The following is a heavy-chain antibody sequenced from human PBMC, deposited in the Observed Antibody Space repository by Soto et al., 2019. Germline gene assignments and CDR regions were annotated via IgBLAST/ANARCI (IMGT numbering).Heavy chain of an antibody. D-gene: IGHD5-18*01. V-gene: IGHV3-21*01. CDR2: ISSSSSYI. CDR1: GFTFSSYS. J-gene: IGHJ6*02. CDR3: ARALTGYSYGHSVYYYYGMDV. Sequence: GGSLRLSCAASGFTFSSYSMNWVRQAPGKGLEWVSSISSSSSYIYYADSVKGRFTISRDNAKNSLYLQMNSLRAEDTAVYYCARALTGYSYGHSVYYYYGMDVWGQGPRSPSP.